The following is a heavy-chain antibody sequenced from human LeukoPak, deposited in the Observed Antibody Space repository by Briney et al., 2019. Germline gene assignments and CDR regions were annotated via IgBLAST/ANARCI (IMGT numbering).Heavy chain of an antibody. CDR2: ISYDGSNK. V-gene: IGHV3-30-3*01. CDR3: ARESRSYYAPEYFQH. D-gene: IGHD1-26*01. J-gene: IGHJ1*01. Sequence: GGSLRLTCAASGFTFSSYAMHWVRQAPGKGLEWVSVISYDGSNKYYADSVKGRFTISRDNSKNTLYLQMNSLRAEDTAVYYCARESRSYYAPEYFQHWGQGTLVTVSS. CDR1: GFTFSSYA.